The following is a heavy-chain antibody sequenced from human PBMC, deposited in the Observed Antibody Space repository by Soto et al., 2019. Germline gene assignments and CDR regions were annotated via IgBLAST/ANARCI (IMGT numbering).Heavy chain of an antibody. D-gene: IGHD6-13*01. Sequence: QVQLVESGGGLVKPGGSLRLSCAASGFTFSDYYMSWIRQAPGKGLKWVSYISSSGSTIYYADSVKGRFTISRDNAKNSLYLQMNSLRAEDTAVYYCARDPYSSSWYVPKYYYYMDVWGKGTTVTVSS. CDR3: ARDPYSSSWYVPKYYYYMDV. V-gene: IGHV3-11*01. CDR2: ISSSGSTI. J-gene: IGHJ6*03. CDR1: GFTFSDYY.